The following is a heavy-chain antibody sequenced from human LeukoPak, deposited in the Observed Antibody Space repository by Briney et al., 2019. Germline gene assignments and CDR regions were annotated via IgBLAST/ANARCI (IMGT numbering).Heavy chain of an antibody. Sequence: GGSLRLSCAASGFTFSSYSMNWVRQAPGKGLEWVSYISSSGSTIYYADSVKGRFTISRDNAKNSLYLQMSSLRAEDTAVYYCAKHDPRGYSYGLGDYWGQGTLVTVSS. D-gene: IGHD5-18*01. CDR3: AKHDPRGYSYGLGDY. CDR2: ISSSGSTI. V-gene: IGHV3-48*04. J-gene: IGHJ4*02. CDR1: GFTFSSYS.